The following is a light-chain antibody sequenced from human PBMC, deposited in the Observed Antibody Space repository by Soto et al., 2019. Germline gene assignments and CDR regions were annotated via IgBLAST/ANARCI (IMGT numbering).Light chain of an antibody. CDR3: QQRSNWPPT. CDR2: GAS. V-gene: IGKV3D-20*02. J-gene: IGKJ1*01. CDR1: QSVSSSY. Sequence: EIVLTQSPGTLSLSPGERATLSWRASQSVSSSYLAWYQQKPGQAPRLLIYGASSRATGIPARFSGSGSGTDFTLTISSLEPEDFAVYYCQQRSNWPPTFGQGTKVDIK.